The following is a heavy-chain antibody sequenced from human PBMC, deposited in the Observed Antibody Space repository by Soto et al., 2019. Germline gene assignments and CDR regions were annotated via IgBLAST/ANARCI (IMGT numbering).Heavy chain of an antibody. Sequence: PRLSCAASGFMFSAYAMLWVRQAPGKGLEWVAAISYDGTNKYYADSIKGRFTISRDNSANTLFLQVNSLRREDTAMYYCARDPSPYTSGWYGIDFWGHGTLVTVSS. CDR1: GFMFSAYA. D-gene: IGHD6-19*01. CDR3: ARDPSPYTSGWYGIDF. J-gene: IGHJ4*01. CDR2: ISYDGTNK. V-gene: IGHV3-30*04.